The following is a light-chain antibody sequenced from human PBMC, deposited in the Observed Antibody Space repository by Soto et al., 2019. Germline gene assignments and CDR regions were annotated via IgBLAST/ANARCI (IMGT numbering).Light chain of an antibody. J-gene: IGLJ3*02. V-gene: IGLV1-44*01. Sequence: QSVLTQPPSAAGTPGQRVIISCSGSTSNIGTNHVNWYQQFPGTPPKLLIFATDRRPSGVPARFSGSKSGTSASLAISGLQSSDVADYYCASWDESQSGFGLFGGGTKLTVL. CDR2: ATD. CDR3: ASWDESQSGFGL. CDR1: TSNIGTNH.